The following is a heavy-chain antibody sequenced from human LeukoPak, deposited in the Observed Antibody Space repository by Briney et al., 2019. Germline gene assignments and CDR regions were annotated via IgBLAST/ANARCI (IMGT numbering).Heavy chain of an antibody. Sequence: ASVKVSCKASGYTFTGYYMHCVRQAPGQGIEWMGWINTNSSGTYYAEKFQGRVTMTSDTSISTAYMEMNRLTSDDTAVYYCARVHSPTGGGDFWGQGTLVSVSS. J-gene: IGHJ4*02. D-gene: IGHD4-17*01. CDR1: GYTFTGYY. CDR3: ARVHSPTGGGDF. CDR2: INTNSSGT. V-gene: IGHV1-2*02.